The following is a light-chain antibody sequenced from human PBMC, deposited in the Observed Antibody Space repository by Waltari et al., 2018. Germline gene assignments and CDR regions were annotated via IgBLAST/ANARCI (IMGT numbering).Light chain of an antibody. J-gene: IGKJ1*01. CDR1: QSIGSH. CDR2: GAS. CDR3: QQYDNWPRT. V-gene: IGKV3-15*01. Sequence: EIVMTQSPATLSVSPGERATLSCRASQSIGSHLAWYQQTPRQGPRLLIYGASTRATGIPARFSGRGSGTEFTLTISSLQSEDFAVYFCQQYDNWPRTFGQGTKVEI.